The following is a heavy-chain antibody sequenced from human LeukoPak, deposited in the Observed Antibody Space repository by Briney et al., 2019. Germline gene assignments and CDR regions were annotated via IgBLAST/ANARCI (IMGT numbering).Heavy chain of an antibody. CDR1: GYTFTGYY. J-gene: IGHJ5*02. Sequence: ASVKVSGKASGYTFTGYYMHWVRQAPGQGLEWMGWINPNSGGTNYAQKFQGRVTMTRDTSISTAYMELSRLRSDDTAVYYCARVVAVTPFWWFDPWGQGTLVTVSS. V-gene: IGHV1-2*02. D-gene: IGHD6-19*01. CDR3: ARVVAVTPFWWFDP. CDR2: INPNSGGT.